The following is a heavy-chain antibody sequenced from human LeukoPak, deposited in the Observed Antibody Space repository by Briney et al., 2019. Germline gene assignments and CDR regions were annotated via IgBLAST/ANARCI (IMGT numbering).Heavy chain of an antibody. V-gene: IGHV3-33*01. CDR3: ARDGNDILTGYFDY. CDR1: GXTFSSYG. D-gene: IGHD3-9*01. CDR2: IWYDGSNK. Sequence: PGRSLRLSCAASGXTFSSYGMHWVRQAPGKGLEWGAVIWYDGSNKYYADPVKGRLTISRDNSKNTLYLQMNSLRAADTAVYYCARDGNDILTGYFDYWGQGTLVTVSS. J-gene: IGHJ4*02.